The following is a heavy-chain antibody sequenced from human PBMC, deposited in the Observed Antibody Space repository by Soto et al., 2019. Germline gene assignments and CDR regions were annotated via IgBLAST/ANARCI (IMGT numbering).Heavy chain of an antibody. V-gene: IGHV1-2*04. D-gene: IGHD1-1*01. CDR2: INPNSGGT. CDR1: GYTFTGYY. Sequence: QVQLVQSGAEVKKPGASVKVSCKASGYTFTGYYMHWVRQAPGQGLEWMGWINPNSGGTNYAQKFQGWVTMTRDTSISTAYMELSRLRSDDTAVYYCARAQWGTPGTTLVAFDIWGQGTMVTVSS. CDR3: ARAQWGTPGTTLVAFDI. J-gene: IGHJ3*02.